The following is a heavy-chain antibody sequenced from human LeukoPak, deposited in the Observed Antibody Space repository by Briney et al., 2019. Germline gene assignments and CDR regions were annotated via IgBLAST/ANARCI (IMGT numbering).Heavy chain of an antibody. V-gene: IGHV1-69*01. J-gene: IGHJ3*02. D-gene: IGHD4-17*01. CDR3: ARSATVTGGLYAFDI. Sequence: SVKVSCKASGGTFSNYAFNWVRQAPGQGLEWMGGIIPIFGTATYAQKFQGRVTITADESTSTAYMEVSSLRSEDTAVYYCARSATVTGGLYAFDIWGQGTMVTVSS. CDR1: GGTFSNYA. CDR2: IIPIFGTA.